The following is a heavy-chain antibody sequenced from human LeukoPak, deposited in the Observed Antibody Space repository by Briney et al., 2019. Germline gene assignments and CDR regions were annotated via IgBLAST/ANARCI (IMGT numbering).Heavy chain of an antibody. D-gene: IGHD2-15*01. Sequence: GESLRISCKGSGYSFTNYWIGWVRQMPGKGLEWMGIIYPGDSDTRYSPSFQGQVTISADKSISTAYLQWSTLKASDTAMYYCARLAVSAATPYYYFDYWGQGTLVTVSS. CDR1: GYSFTNYW. J-gene: IGHJ4*02. V-gene: IGHV5-51*01. CDR2: IYPGDSDT. CDR3: ARLAVSAATPYYYFDY.